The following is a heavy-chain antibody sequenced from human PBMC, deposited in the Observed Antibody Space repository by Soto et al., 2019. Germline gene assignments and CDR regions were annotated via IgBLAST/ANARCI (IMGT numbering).Heavy chain of an antibody. CDR3: ACAPNEWYFDF. V-gene: IGHV1-18*01. J-gene: IGHJ4*02. Sequence: QVQLVQSGAEVKKPGASVKVSCKASGYTFSSPGVTWVRQAPGQGLEWLGWINAHSGDAKFAQNFQGRLTITTDTPTNTAYMELRSLRSDDTAVYFCACAPNEWYFDFWGQGTLVTVSS. D-gene: IGHD2-8*01. CDR1: GYTFSSPG. CDR2: INAHSGDA.